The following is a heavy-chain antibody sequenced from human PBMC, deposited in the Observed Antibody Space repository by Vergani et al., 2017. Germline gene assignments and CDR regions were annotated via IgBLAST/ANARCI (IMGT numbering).Heavy chain of an antibody. CDR1: GFTFSSYG. Sequence: VQLVESGGGVVQPGRSLRLSCAASGFTFSSYGMHWVRQAPGQGLEWVAVISYDGSNKYYADSVKGRFTISRDNSKNTLYLQMNSLRAEDTSVYYCAKGEATMVRGVISHYYYYGMDVWGQGTTVTVSS. CDR2: ISYDGSNK. D-gene: IGHD3-10*01. CDR3: AKGEATMVRGVISHYYYYGMDV. V-gene: IGHV3-30*18. J-gene: IGHJ6*02.